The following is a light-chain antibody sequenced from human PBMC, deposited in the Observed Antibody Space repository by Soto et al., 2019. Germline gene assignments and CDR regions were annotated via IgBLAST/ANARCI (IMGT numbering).Light chain of an antibody. V-gene: IGLV1-44*01. CDR3: AGWDDSLNGWV. Sequence: QSVLTRPPSASGTPGQGVTISCSGSSSNIGTYTVNWYQQLPGTAPKLLIHTNIQRPSGVPDRFSGSKSGTSASLAISGLQSEDEADYYCAGWDDSLNGWVFGGGTKLTVL. J-gene: IGLJ3*02. CDR2: TNI. CDR1: SSNIGTYT.